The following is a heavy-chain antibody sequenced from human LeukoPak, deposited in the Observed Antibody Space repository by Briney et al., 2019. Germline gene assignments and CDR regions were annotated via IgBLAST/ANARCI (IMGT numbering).Heavy chain of an antibody. V-gene: IGHV1-2*02. J-gene: IGHJ6*02. Sequence: ASVKVSCKASGYTFTGYYMHWVRQAPGQGLEWMGLINPKRGGTNYAQKFQGRVTMTTDTSISTAYMELSSLRSDDTAVYYCARVVPAAFLLKGMDVWGQGTTVTVSS. CDR3: ARVVPAAFLLKGMDV. CDR2: INPKRGGT. CDR1: GYTFTGYY. D-gene: IGHD2-2*01.